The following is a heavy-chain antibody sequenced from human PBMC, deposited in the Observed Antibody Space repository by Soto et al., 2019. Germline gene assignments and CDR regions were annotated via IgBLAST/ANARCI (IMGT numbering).Heavy chain of an antibody. Sequence: SETLSLTCTVSGGSISSGGYYWSWIRQHPGKGLEWIGYIYYSGSTYYNPSLKSRVTISVDTSKNQFSLKLSSVTAADTAVYYCARLASGVVYNYYYYMDVWGKGNTVTVSS. CDR2: IYYSGST. J-gene: IGHJ6*03. D-gene: IGHD2-8*02. CDR1: GGSISSGGYY. V-gene: IGHV4-31*03. CDR3: ARLASGVVYNYYYYMDV.